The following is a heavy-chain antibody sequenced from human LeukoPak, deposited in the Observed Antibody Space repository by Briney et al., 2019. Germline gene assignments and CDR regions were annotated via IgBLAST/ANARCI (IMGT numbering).Heavy chain of an antibody. CDR3: AKDPAVAGTAEYFQH. Sequence: GGSLRLSCAASGFTFSSYAMSWVRQAPGKGLEWVSAISGSGGSTYYAGSVKGRFTISRDNSKNTLYLQMNSLRAEDTAAYYCAKDPAVAGTAEYFQHWGQGTLVTVSS. CDR1: GFTFSSYA. V-gene: IGHV3-23*01. CDR2: ISGSGGST. D-gene: IGHD6-19*01. J-gene: IGHJ1*01.